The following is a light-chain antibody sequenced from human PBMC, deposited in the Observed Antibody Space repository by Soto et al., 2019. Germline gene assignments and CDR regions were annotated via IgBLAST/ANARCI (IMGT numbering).Light chain of an antibody. J-gene: IGKJ2*01. Sequence: EIVMTQSPATLSVSPGERATLSCRASQSVSSNLAWYQQKPGQAPRLLIYGASTRATGIPARFSGSGSGTEFTLPISSLQSEDFAVYYCQQYNNWPYPFGQGTKLEIK. CDR2: GAS. CDR3: QQYNNWPYP. CDR1: QSVSSN. V-gene: IGKV3-15*01.